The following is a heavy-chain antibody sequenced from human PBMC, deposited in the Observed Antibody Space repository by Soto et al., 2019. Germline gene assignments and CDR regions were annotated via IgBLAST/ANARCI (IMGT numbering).Heavy chain of an antibody. D-gene: IGHD6-13*01. CDR1: GGTFSSYA. Sequence: SVKVSCKASGGTFSSYAISWVRQAPGQGLEWMGGIIPIFGTANYAQKFQGRVTITADESTSAAYMELSSLRSEDTAVYYCARRIAAAGKVYYYGMDVWGQGTTVTVSS. CDR3: ARRIAAAGKVYYYGMDV. V-gene: IGHV1-69*13. J-gene: IGHJ6*02. CDR2: IIPIFGTA.